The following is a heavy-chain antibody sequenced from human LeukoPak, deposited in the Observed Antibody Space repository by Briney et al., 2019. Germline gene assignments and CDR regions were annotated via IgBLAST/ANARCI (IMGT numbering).Heavy chain of an antibody. CDR1: GGSFSGYY. CDR2: INHSGST. D-gene: IGHD3-22*01. CDR3: ARLRAGYYDSSGYYYLDY. Sequence: PSETLSLTCAVYGGSFSGYYWSWTRQPPGKGLEWIGEINHSGSTNYNPSLKSRVIISVDTSKNQFSLKLSSVTAADTAVYYCARLRAGYYDSSGYYYLDYWGQGTLVTVSS. V-gene: IGHV4-34*01. J-gene: IGHJ4*02.